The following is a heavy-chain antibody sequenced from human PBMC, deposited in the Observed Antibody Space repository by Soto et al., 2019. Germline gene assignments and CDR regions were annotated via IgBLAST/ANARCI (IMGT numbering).Heavy chain of an antibody. V-gene: IGHV3-11*01. CDR2: ISSSGTTI. J-gene: IGHJ6*03. Sequence: QVQLVESGGGLVKPGGSLRLSCAASGFTFSDYYMSWIRQAPGKGLEWVSYISSSGTTIYYADSVKGRFTISRDNAKNSLFLQMNSLRAEDTAVYYCARDGNHPLHIHYYCYMDVWGRGTTVTVSS. CDR3: ARDGNHPLHIHYYCYMDV. CDR1: GFTFSDYY. D-gene: IGHD4-4*01.